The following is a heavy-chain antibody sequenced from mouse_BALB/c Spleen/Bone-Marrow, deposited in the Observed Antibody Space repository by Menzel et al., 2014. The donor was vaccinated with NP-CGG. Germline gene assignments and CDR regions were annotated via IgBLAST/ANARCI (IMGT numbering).Heavy chain of an antibody. J-gene: IGHJ2*01. V-gene: IGHV5-6*01. CDR1: GFTFSSYG. D-gene: IGHD2-2*01. Sequence: EVQGVESGGDLVKPGGSLKLSCAASGFTFSSYGMSWVRQTPDKRLEWVATISSGGSYTYYPDSVKGRFPISRDNAKNTLYLQMSSLKAEDTAMYYCARQGYGYDGFDYWGQGTTLTVSS. CDR2: ISSGGSYT. CDR3: ARQGYGYDGFDY.